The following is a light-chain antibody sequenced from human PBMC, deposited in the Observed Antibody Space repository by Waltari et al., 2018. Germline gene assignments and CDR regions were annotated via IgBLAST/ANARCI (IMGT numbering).Light chain of an antibody. J-gene: IGLJ2*01. CDR3: NSRDSSGNHVV. V-gene: IGLV3-19*01. Sequence: SSELTQDPAVSVSLGQTVRITCQGDSVISYYASWYQQKPGQAPVLVIYGKNNRPSGIPDRFSGSSSGNTASLTITGAQAEDEADYYCNSRDSSGNHVVFGGGTKLTVL. CDR1: SVISYY. CDR2: GKN.